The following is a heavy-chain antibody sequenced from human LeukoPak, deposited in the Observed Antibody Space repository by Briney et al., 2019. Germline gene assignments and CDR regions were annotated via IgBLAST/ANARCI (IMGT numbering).Heavy chain of an antibody. CDR2: ISYDGSNK. CDR3: ARARGYFDY. V-gene: IGHV3-30*03. CDR1: GFTFSSYG. Sequence: GGSLRLSCAASGFTFSSYGMHWVRQAPGKGLEWVAVISYDGSNKYYADSVKGRFTISRDNAKNSLYLQMNSLTAEDTAVYYCARARGYFDYWGQGILVTVSS. J-gene: IGHJ4*02. D-gene: IGHD3-10*01.